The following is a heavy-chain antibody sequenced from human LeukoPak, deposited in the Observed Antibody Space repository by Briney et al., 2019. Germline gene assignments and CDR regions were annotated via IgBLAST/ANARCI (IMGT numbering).Heavy chain of an antibody. CDR1: GGSISSGGYY. D-gene: IGHD4-11*01. CDR3: ARLGLQYYNWFDP. V-gene: IGHV4-31*03. Sequence: SETLSLTRTVSGGSISSGGYYWSWIRQHPGKGLEWIGYIYYSGSTYYNPSLKSRVTISVDTSKNQFSLKLSSVTAADTAVYYCARLGLQYYNWFDPWGQGTLVTVSS. CDR2: IYYSGST. J-gene: IGHJ5*02.